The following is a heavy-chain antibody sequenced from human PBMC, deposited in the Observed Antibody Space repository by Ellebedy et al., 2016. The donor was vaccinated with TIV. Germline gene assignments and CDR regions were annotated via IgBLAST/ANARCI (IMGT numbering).Heavy chain of an antibody. Sequence: GESLKISCAASGFTFIYYSMNWVRQAPGKGLEWVSVIYGGDTTYYADSVKGRVTHSRDDSKNILYLQMNPLRAEDTAVYYCVRARDRQRSLDCWGQGALVTVSS. D-gene: IGHD3-10*01. CDR2: IYGGDTT. CDR3: VRARDRQRSLDC. CDR1: GFTFIYYS. V-gene: IGHV3-53*01. J-gene: IGHJ4*02.